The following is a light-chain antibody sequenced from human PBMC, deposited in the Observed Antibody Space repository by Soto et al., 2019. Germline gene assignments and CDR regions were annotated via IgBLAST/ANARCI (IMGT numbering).Light chain of an antibody. CDR3: QQYNNWPPRT. J-gene: IGKJ1*01. Sequence: RVMPKSPSTLSVSPGERSTLSCISSQSVSSNLAWFQQKPGQAPRLLIFGASTRATGIPARFSGSGSGTEFTLTISRLQSEDFAVYYCQQYNNWPPRTFGQGTKVDIK. V-gene: IGKV3-15*01. CDR1: QSVSSN. CDR2: GAS.